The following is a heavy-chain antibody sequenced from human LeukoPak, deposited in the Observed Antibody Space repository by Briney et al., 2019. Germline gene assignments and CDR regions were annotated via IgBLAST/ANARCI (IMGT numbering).Heavy chain of an antibody. Sequence: GASVKVSCKASGYTFTRYYMHWVRQAPGPGLEWMGRINPNSGGTNYAQKFQGRVTITRDTSISTAYMELSRLRSDDTAVYYCARDPRPYYYDSSGYWYYFDYWGQGTLVTVSS. J-gene: IGHJ4*02. CDR3: ARDPRPYYYDSSGYWYYFDY. CDR2: INPNSGGT. D-gene: IGHD3-22*01. V-gene: IGHV1-2*06. CDR1: GYTFTRYY.